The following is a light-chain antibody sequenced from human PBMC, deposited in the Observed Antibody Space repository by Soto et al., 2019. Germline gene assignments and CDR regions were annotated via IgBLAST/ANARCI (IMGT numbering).Light chain of an antibody. CDR2: DNN. J-gene: IGLJ1*01. CDR1: SSNIGNNF. V-gene: IGLV1-51*01. Sequence: QSALTQPPSVSAAPGQKVTISCSGSSSNIGNNFVTWYQQPPGTAPQLLIYDNNKRPSGIPDRFSGSQSGTSATLGITGLQTGDEAVYYCGSCDSSLTYVFGTGTKLTVL. CDR3: GSCDSSLTYV.